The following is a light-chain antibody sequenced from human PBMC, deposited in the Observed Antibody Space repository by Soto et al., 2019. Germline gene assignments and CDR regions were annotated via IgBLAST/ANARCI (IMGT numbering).Light chain of an antibody. Sequence: IHLTHSPYSLSASLGYRVTLTCRASQSISSWLAWYQQKPGKAPKLLIYKASTLKSGVPSRFSGSGSGTEFTLTISSLQPDDFATYYCQHYNSYSEAFGQGTKV. CDR2: KAS. CDR1: QSISSW. V-gene: IGKV1-5*03. CDR3: QHYNSYSEA. J-gene: IGKJ1*01.